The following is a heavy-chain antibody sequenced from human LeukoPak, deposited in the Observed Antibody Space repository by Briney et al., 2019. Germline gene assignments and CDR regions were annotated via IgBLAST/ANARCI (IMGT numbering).Heavy chain of an antibody. CDR1: GFTFSSYA. CDR3: AKDRAVAGFFDY. Sequence: GGSLRLSCAASGFTFSSYAMSWVRQAPGKRLEWVSAISGSGGSTYYADSVKGRFTISRDNSKNTLYLQMNSLRAEDTAVYYCAKDRAVAGFFDYWGQGTLVTVSS. CDR2: ISGSGGST. D-gene: IGHD6-19*01. V-gene: IGHV3-23*01. J-gene: IGHJ4*02.